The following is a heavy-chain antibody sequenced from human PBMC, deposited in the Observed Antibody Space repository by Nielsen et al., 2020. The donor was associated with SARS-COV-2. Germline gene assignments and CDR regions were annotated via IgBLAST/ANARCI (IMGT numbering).Heavy chain of an antibody. CDR3: AKGRLEWELLAPFDH. J-gene: IGHJ4*02. Sequence: GESLKISCAASGFTFDSSVMHWVRQAPGKGLEWVAVISDDGTNKYYADSVKGRFSISRDNSKNTLFLQMNSLRAEDTAVYYCAKGRLEWELLAPFDHWGQGTLVTVSS. CDR1: GFTFDSSV. V-gene: IGHV3-30*18. CDR2: ISDDGTNK. D-gene: IGHD1-26*01.